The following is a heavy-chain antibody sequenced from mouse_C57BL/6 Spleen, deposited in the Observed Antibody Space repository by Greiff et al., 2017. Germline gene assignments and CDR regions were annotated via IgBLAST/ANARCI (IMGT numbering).Heavy chain of an antibody. J-gene: IGHJ2*01. CDR1: GYTFTSYW. Sequence: QVQLQQPGAELVKPGASVNLSCKASGYTFTSYWLQWVKQRPGQGLAWIGEIDPSDSYTNYNRTFKNKATLTVDKPSSTAYMQLSSLTSEDSAVYYCARDFEGLTRCDYWGQGTTLTVSS. V-gene: IGHV1-50*01. CDR2: IDPSDSYT. CDR3: ARDFEGLTRCDY. D-gene: IGHD1-1*01.